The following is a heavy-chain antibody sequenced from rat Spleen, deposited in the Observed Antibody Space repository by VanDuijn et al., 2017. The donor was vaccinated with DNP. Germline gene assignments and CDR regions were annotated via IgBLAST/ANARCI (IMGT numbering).Heavy chain of an antibody. CDR1: GFSLTDYH. Sequence: QVQLKESGPGLVQPSQTLSLTCTVSGFSLTDYHVPWVRQPPGKGLEWMGRMQSGGGTAYNSVLKVRLSISRDTSKNQVFLKMNSVQTEDTAMYFCARSTTVMSVDYWGQGVMVTVSS. CDR3: ARSTTVMSVDY. D-gene: IGHD1-1*01. J-gene: IGHJ2*01. CDR2: MQSGGGT. V-gene: IGHV2-27*01.